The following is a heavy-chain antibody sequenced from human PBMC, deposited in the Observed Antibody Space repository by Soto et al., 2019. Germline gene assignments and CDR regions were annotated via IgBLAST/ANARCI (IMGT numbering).Heavy chain of an antibody. V-gene: IGHV4-30-4*01. Sequence: SETLSLTCTVSGGSISSGDHYWSWIRQPPGKGLEWIGYIYYSGTTYYNPSLKSRVTISVDTSENQFSLKVNSVTAADTAVYYCARALIQLWPHYFFGMDVWGQGTTVTVSS. CDR3: ARALIQLWPHYFFGMDV. CDR2: IYYSGTT. J-gene: IGHJ6*02. D-gene: IGHD5-18*01. CDR1: GGSISSGDHY.